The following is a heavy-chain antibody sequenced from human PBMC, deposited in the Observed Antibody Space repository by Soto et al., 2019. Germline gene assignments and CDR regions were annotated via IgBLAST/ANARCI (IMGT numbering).Heavy chain of an antibody. CDR2: INHSGTT. CDR3: ARGRHGAYKNDYYIHV. CDR1: GGTFNDYY. D-gene: IGHD4-17*01. J-gene: IGHJ6*03. Sequence: SETLSLTCAVYGGTFNDYYWSWIRQPPGKGLEWIGEINHSGTTNYNPSLKSRVIISVDTSKNQFSLMLSSVTAADTAVYHCARGRHGAYKNDYYIHVWGKGTPVTVSS. V-gene: IGHV4-34*01.